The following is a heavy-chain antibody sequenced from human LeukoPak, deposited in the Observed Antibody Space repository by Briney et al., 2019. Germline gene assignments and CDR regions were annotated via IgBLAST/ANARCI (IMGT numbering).Heavy chain of an antibody. J-gene: IGHJ4*02. CDR1: GFSFLSHG. CDR3: ARDTTARYLDY. CDR2: IWYDGSNQ. V-gene: IGHV3-33*01. Sequence: GGSLRLSCAASGFSFLSHGMPWGRPAPGKGRGWVAVIWYDGSNQYYADSVKGRFTISRDNSKNMVFLQMNSLRDDDTAVYYCARDTTARYLDYWGQGTLVIVSS. D-gene: IGHD1-1*01.